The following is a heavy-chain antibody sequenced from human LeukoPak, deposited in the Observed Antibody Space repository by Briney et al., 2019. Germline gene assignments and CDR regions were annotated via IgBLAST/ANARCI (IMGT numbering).Heavy chain of an antibody. D-gene: IGHD3-22*01. V-gene: IGHV1-2*02. Sequence: ASVKVSCKASGYTFAGYYMHWVRQAPGQGLEWMGWINPNSGGTNYAQKFQGRVLMTRITSISTAYMELSSLRSDDTAVYYCAKGGDYDSSDYWGQGTLVTVSS. CDR2: INPNSGGT. J-gene: IGHJ4*02. CDR1: GYTFAGYY. CDR3: AKGGDYDSSDY.